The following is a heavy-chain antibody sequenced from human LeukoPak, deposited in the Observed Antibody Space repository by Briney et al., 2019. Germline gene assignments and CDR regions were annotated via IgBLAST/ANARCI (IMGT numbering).Heavy chain of an antibody. D-gene: IGHD6-19*01. CDR2: LYFTGSI. CDR1: GGSISSSAYY. CDR3: AREQQWLVYYFDY. J-gene: IGHJ4*02. V-gene: IGHV4-39*07. Sequence: SETLSLTCTVSGGSISSSAYYWGWIRQPPGKGLDWIGSLYFTGSIYYNPSLKSRVTISIDTSKNQFSLKLSSVTAADTAVYYCAREQQWLVYYFDYWGQGTLVTVSS.